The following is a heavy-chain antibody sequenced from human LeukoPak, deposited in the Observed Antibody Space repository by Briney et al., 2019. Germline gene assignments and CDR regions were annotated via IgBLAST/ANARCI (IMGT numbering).Heavy chain of an antibody. Sequence: PGGSLRLSCAASGFTFSNYTMNWVSQAPGKGLEWVSSISSSSSYIDYADSMKGRFTISRDNAKNSLYLQMNSLRAEDTAVYYCARVVPIMTTITNYFDYWGQGTLVTVSS. D-gene: IGHD4-11*01. CDR2: ISSSSSYI. CDR3: ARVVPIMTTITNYFDY. J-gene: IGHJ4*02. CDR1: GFTFSNYT. V-gene: IGHV3-21*01.